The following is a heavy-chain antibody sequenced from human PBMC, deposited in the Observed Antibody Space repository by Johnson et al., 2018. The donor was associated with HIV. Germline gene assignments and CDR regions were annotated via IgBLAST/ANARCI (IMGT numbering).Heavy chain of an antibody. CDR1: GFTFSSYA. CDR3: AKNREMATIRGAFDI. CDR2: ISSNGGNT. D-gene: IGHD5-24*01. Sequence: VQLVESGGGVVQPGRSLRLSCAASGFTFSSYAMHWVRQAPGKGLEYVSAISSNGGNTYYADSVKGRFTISRDNLKNTLYLQMGSLRAEDMAVYYCAKNREMATIRGAFDIWGQGTMVTVSS. V-gene: IGHV3-64*07. J-gene: IGHJ3*02.